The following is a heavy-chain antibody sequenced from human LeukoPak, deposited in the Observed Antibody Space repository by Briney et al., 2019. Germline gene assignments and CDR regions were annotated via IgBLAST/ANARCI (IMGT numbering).Heavy chain of an antibody. Sequence: PGGSLRLSCAASGFTFDDYGMSWVRQAPGKGLEWVSGINWNGGSTGYADSVKGRFTISRDNAKNSLYLQMNSLRAEDTALYHCARSPLYDSSGSYYYGMDVWGQGTTVTVSS. CDR2: INWNGGST. CDR1: GFTFDDYG. D-gene: IGHD3-22*01. CDR3: ARSPLYDSSGSYYYGMDV. J-gene: IGHJ6*02. V-gene: IGHV3-20*01.